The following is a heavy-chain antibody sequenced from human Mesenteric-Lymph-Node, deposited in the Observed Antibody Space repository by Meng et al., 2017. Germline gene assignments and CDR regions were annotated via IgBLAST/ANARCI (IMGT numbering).Heavy chain of an antibody. CDR1: GGSISSSSYY. CDR3: ARGRGYSYGDDY. Sequence: SETLSLTCTVSGGSISSSSYYWGWIRQPPGKGLEWIGTIYYSGSTYYNPSLKSRVTISVDTSKNQFSLKLSSVTAADTAVYYCARGRGYSYGDDYWGQGTLVTVSS. D-gene: IGHD5-18*01. V-gene: IGHV4-39*07. CDR2: IYYSGST. J-gene: IGHJ4*02.